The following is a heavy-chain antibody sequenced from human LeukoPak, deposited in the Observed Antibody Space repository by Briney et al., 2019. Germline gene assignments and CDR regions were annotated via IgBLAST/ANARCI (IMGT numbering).Heavy chain of an antibody. D-gene: IGHD3-10*01. CDR1: GGSISSGDYY. V-gene: IGHV4-30-4*01. CDR2: IYYSGST. CDR3: ARHIGSMVRGVPWFDP. Sequence: SETLSLTCTVSGGSISSGDYYWSWIRQPPGKGLEWIGYIYYSGSTYYNPPLKSRVTISVDTSKNQFSLKLSSVTAADTAVYYCARHIGSMVRGVPWFDPWGQGTLVTVSS. J-gene: IGHJ5*02.